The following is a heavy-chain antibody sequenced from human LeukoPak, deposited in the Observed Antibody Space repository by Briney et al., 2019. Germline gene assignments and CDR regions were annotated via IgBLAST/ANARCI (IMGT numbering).Heavy chain of an antibody. J-gene: IGHJ4*02. CDR3: ARHTSVTYAHFDY. CDR2: IYTSGST. V-gene: IGHV4-61*02. CDR1: GGSISSGRYY. Sequence: PSQTLSLTCTVSGGSISSGRYYWSWIRQPAGKGLEWIGRIYTSGSTNYNPSLKSRVTMSVDTSKNQFSLMLSSVTAADTAVYYCARHTSVTYAHFDYWGQGTLVTVSS. D-gene: IGHD2-2*01.